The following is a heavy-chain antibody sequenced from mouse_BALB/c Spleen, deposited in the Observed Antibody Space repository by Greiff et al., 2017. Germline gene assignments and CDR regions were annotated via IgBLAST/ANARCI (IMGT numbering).Heavy chain of an antibody. Sequence: EVKVVESGPSLVKPSQTLSLTCSVTGDSITSGYWNWIRKFPGNKLEYMGYISYSGSTYYNPSLKSRISITRDTSKNQYYLQLNSVTTEDTATYYCARLTTATLYAMDYWGQGTSVTVSS. CDR1: GDSITSGY. CDR3: ARLTTATLYAMDY. CDR2: ISYSGST. J-gene: IGHJ4*01. D-gene: IGHD1-2*01. V-gene: IGHV3-8*02.